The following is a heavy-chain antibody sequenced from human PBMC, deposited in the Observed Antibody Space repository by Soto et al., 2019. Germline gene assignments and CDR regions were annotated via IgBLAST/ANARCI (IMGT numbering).Heavy chain of an antibody. V-gene: IGHV3-23*01. CDR1: GIAFSNYA. CDR2: ISTSGGRP. Sequence: EVQLLESGGGLVQPGGSLRLSCTASGIAFSNYAMSWVRQAPRKGLEWVSTISTSGGRPYYADSVKGRFTISRDNSKNTLYLQMNSLRAEYTAVYYCAKDPDRYDYVWGTYRYIDHWGQGTRVTVSS. CDR3: AKDPDRYDYVWGTYRYIDH. D-gene: IGHD3-16*02. J-gene: IGHJ4*02.